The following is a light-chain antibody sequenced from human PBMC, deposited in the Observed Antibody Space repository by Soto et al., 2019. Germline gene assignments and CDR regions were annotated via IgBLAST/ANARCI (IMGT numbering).Light chain of an antibody. CDR1: QSVFYSSNNKNY. CDR3: QQYHTTPYS. V-gene: IGKV4-1*01. CDR2: WAS. Sequence: DIVMTQSPDSLAVSLGERATINCRSSQSVFYSSNNKNYLAWYQQKPGQPPKLLFYWASTRESGVPDRFSGSGSGTDFTLTISSLQAEDVAVYYCQQYHTTPYSFGQGTKLEIK. J-gene: IGKJ2*03.